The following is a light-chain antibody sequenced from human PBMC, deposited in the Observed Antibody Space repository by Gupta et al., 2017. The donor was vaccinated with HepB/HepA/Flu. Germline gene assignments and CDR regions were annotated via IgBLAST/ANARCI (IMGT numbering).Light chain of an antibody. CDR1: SSDVGSNNL. Sequence: QSALTQPASVSGSPGQSITISCTGTSSDVGSNNLVSWYQQHPGKAPKLMIYEVNKRPSGVSNRFSGSKSGNTASLTISGLQAEDEADYYCCSYAGSSTVVLFGGGTKLTVL. CDR3: CSYAGSSTVVL. V-gene: IGLV2-23*02. CDR2: EVN. J-gene: IGLJ2*01.